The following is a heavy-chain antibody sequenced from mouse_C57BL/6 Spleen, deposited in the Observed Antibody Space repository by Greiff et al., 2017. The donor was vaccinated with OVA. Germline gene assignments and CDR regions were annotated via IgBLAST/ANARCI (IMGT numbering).Heavy chain of an antibody. CDR1: GYTFTDYN. J-gene: IGHJ1*03. CDR2: INPNNGGT. Sequence: EVQLQQSGPELVKPGASVKIPCKASGYTFTDYNMDWVKQSHGKSLEWIGDINPNNGGTIYNQKFKGKATLTVDKSSSTAYMELRSLTSEDTAVYYCAREGNGSPNWYFDVWGTGTTVTVSS. D-gene: IGHD1-1*01. V-gene: IGHV1-18*01. CDR3: AREGNGSPNWYFDV.